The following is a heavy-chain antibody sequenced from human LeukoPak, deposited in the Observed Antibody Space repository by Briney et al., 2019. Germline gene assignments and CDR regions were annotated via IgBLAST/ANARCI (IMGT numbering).Heavy chain of an antibody. Sequence: SETLSLTCAVYGGSFSGYYWSWIRQPPGKGLEWIGEINHSGGTNYNPSLKSRVTISVDTSKNQFSLKLSSVTAADTAVYYCARGLPTVTTSYYFDYWGQGTLVTVSS. V-gene: IGHV4-34*01. J-gene: IGHJ4*02. CDR2: INHSGGT. D-gene: IGHD4-17*01. CDR1: GGSFSGYY. CDR3: ARGLPTVTTSYYFDY.